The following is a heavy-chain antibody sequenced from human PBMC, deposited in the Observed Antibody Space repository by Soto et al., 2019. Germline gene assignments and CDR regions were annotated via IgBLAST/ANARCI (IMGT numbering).Heavy chain of an antibody. CDR2: ISYDGSNK. V-gene: IGHV3-30*18. CDR1: GFTFSSYG. CDR3: AKASGFSSPVGARDYGMDV. J-gene: IGHJ6*02. D-gene: IGHD1-26*01. Sequence: QVQLVESGGGVVQPGRSLRLSCAASGFTFSSYGMHWVRQAPGKGLEWVAVISYDGSNKYYADSVKGRFTISRDNSKNTLYLQMNSLRAADTAVYYCAKASGFSSPVGARDYGMDVWGQGTTVTVSS.